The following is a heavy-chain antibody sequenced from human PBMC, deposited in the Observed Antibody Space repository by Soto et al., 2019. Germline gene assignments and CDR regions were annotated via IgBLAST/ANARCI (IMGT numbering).Heavy chain of an antibody. Sequence: SETLSLTCAVSGGSISSSYWWNWVRQPPGKGLEWIGKIYHSGSTNYNPSLKNRVTISVDKSNNQFSLRLSSVTAADTAVYFCVTSLNYDFWRDGGRHYYFDYWGQGXLVTVSS. J-gene: IGHJ4*02. V-gene: IGHV4-4*02. CDR2: IYHSGST. CDR1: GGSISSSYW. D-gene: IGHD3-3*01. CDR3: VTSLNYDFWRDGGRHYYFDY.